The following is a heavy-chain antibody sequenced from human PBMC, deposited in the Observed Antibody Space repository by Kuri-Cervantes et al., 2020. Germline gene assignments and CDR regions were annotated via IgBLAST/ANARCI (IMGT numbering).Heavy chain of an antibody. CDR1: GFTFSSYA. CDR2: ISGSGGST. CDR3: AKAAYYDFWSGPPYYYYGMGV. D-gene: IGHD3-3*01. J-gene: IGHJ6*02. V-gene: IGHV3-23*01. Sequence: GESLKISCAASGFTFSSYAMSWVRQAPGKGLEWVSAISGSGGSTYYADSVKGRFTISRDNSKNTLYLQMNSLRAEDTAVYYCAKAAYYDFWSGPPYYYYGMGVWGQGTTVP.